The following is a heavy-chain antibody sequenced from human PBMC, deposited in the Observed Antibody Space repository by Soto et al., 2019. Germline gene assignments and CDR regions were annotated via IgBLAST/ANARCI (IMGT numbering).Heavy chain of an antibody. Sequence: LGGSLRLSCAASGFKFSNYAMSWVRQAPGKGLEWVSLISATGGGTYYADSVKGRFTISRDNSHNTLYLQVHSLTAEDTAVYYCAKGRRAGGNSAFYFDFWGQGAQVTVSS. CDR2: ISATGGGT. J-gene: IGHJ4*02. CDR3: AKGRRAGGNSAFYFDF. CDR1: GFKFSNYA. V-gene: IGHV3-23*01. D-gene: IGHD3-16*01.